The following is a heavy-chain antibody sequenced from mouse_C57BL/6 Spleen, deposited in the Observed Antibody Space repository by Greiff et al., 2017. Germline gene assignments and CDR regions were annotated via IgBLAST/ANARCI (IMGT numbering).Heavy chain of an antibody. D-gene: IGHD2-14*01. J-gene: IGHJ2*01. CDR1: GYSFTSYY. CDR2: IYPGSGNT. CDR3: ASEGTLYFDY. Sequence: VQLQQSGPELVKPGASVKISCKASGYSFTSYYIHWVKQRPGQGLEWIGWIYPGSGNTKYNEKFKGKATLTADTSSSTAYMQLSSLTSEDSAVYYCASEGTLYFDYWGQGTTLTVSS. V-gene: IGHV1-66*01.